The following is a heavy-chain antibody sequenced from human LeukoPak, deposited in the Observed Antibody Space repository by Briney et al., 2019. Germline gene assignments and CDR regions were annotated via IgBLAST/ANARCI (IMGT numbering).Heavy chain of an antibody. V-gene: IGHV3-21*01. Sequence: PGRSLRLSCAASGFTFDDYAMHWVRQAPGKGLEWVSSISSSSSYIYYADSVKGRFTISRDNAKNSLYLQMNSLRAEDTAVYYCARSSTVTTYSYYGMDVWGQGTTVTVSS. D-gene: IGHD4-11*01. CDR2: ISSSSSYI. CDR3: ARSSTVTTYSYYGMDV. J-gene: IGHJ6*02. CDR1: GFTFDDYA.